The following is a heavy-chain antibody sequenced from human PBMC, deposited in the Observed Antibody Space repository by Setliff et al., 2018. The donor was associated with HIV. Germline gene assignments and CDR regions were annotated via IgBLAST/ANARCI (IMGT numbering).Heavy chain of an antibody. J-gene: IGHJ2*01. D-gene: IGHD3-10*01. CDR3: AREGGQGYSGSGSFYHRNFDL. CDR1: GGSLSGYY. Sequence: SETLSLTCAVYGGSLSGYYWSWVRQSPGRGLEWIGEINQSGNTNFNPSLKSRLIISVDTSKSQFSLKLTSVTAADTALYYCAREGGQGYSGSGSFYHRNFDLWGRGILVTVSS. CDR2: INQSGNT. V-gene: IGHV4-34*01.